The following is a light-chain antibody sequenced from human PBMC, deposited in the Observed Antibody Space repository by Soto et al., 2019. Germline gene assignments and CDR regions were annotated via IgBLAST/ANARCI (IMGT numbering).Light chain of an antibody. Sequence: EIVLTQSPGTLSLSPGERATLSCRASQSVSSSYLAWYQQKPGQAPRLLIYGASSRATGIPDRFSGSGSGTDFTLTISRLEREDFAVYYCQQYGGSPFTFGPGTKVDIK. J-gene: IGKJ3*01. CDR1: QSVSSSY. CDR2: GAS. CDR3: QQYGGSPFT. V-gene: IGKV3-20*01.